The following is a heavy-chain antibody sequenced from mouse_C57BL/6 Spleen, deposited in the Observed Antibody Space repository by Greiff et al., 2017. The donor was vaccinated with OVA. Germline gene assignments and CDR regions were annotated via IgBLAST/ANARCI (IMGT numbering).Heavy chain of an antibody. CDR1: GFTFSNYW. CDR2: IRLKSDNYAT. CDR3: MSSTFDV. J-gene: IGHJ1*03. V-gene: IGHV6-3*01. Sequence: EVKVEESGGGLVQPGGSMKLSCVASGFTFSNYWMNWVRQSPEKGLEWVAQIRLKSDNYATHYAESVKGRFTISRDDSKSSVYLQMNNLRAEDTGIYYCMSSTFDVWGTGTTVTVSS.